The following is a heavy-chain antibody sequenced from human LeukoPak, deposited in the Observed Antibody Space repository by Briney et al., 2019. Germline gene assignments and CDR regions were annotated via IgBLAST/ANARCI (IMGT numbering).Heavy chain of an antibody. D-gene: IGHD6-19*01. CDR1: GGSFSGYY. V-gene: IGHV4-34*01. J-gene: IGHJ4*02. Sequence: PSETLSLTCAVYGGSFSGYYWSWIRQPPGKGLEWIGEINHSGSTNYNPSLKSRVTISVDTSKNQFSLKLSSVTAADTAVYYCARGGVAVAGSGFRYWGQGTPVTVSS. CDR3: ARGGVAVAGSGFRY. CDR2: INHSGST.